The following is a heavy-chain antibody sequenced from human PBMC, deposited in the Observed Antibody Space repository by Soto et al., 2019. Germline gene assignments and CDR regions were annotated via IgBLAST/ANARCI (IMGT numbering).Heavy chain of an antibody. D-gene: IGHD2-8*01. CDR2: ISGSGGST. V-gene: IGHV3-23*01. CDR3: ATNYCTNGVCHSYGMDV. Sequence: GGSLRLSCAASGFTFSSYAMSWVRQAPGKGLEWVSAISGSGGSTYYADSVKGRFTISRDNSKNTLYLQMNSLRAEDTAVYYCATNYCTNGVCHSYGMDVWGQGTTVTVSS. CDR1: GFTFSSYA. J-gene: IGHJ6*02.